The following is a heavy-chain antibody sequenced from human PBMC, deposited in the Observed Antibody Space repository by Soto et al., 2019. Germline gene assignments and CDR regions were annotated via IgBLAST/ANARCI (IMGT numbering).Heavy chain of an antibody. J-gene: IGHJ6*02. CDR2: INPSGGST. Sequence: GASVKVSCKASGYTFTSYDMHWVRQAPGQGLDWMGIINPSGGSTSYAQKFQGRVTMTRDTSTSTVYMELSSLRSEDTAVYYCARGLYHVVVVAATDYGMDVWGQGTTVTVSS. V-gene: IGHV1-46*01. CDR3: ARGLYHVVVVAATDYGMDV. CDR1: GYTFTSYD. D-gene: IGHD2-15*01.